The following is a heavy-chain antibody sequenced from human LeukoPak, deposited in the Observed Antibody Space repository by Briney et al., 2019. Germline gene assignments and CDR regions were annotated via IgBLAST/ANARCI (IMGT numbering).Heavy chain of an antibody. D-gene: IGHD6-19*01. V-gene: IGHV1-24*01. J-gene: IGHJ4*02. CDR3: ATAPLRLAGKRLPDY. Sequence: ASVKVSCKVSGYTLTELSMHWVRQAPGKGLEWMGGFDPEDGETIYAQKFQGRVTMTEDTSTDTAYMELSSLRSEDTAVYYCATAPLRLAGKRLPDYWGQGTLATVSS. CDR2: FDPEDGET. CDR1: GYTLTELS.